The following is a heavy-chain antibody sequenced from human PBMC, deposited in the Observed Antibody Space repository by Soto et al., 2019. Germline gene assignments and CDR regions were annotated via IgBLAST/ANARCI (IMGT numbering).Heavy chain of an antibody. CDR2: IIPIFGTA. D-gene: IGHD5-18*01. J-gene: IGHJ4*02. CDR3: ASRSRGYSYGSPFDY. Sequence: PVKVSCKAFGGTFRSYAFSWVRQAPGQGLEGMGGIIPIFGTANYAQKFQGRVTITADESTSTAYMELSSLRSGDTAVYYCASRSRGYSYGSPFDYWGQGTLVTVSS. V-gene: IGHV1-69*13. CDR1: GGTFRSYA.